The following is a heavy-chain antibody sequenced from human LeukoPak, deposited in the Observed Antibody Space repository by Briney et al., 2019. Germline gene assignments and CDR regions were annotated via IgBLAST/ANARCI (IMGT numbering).Heavy chain of an antibody. J-gene: IGHJ5*02. D-gene: IGHD1-14*01. V-gene: IGHV4-30-4*01. CDR3: ARELRFYPGNIDS. CDR1: GGSIRTEDDN. CDR2: SYSVGRT. Sequence: SESLSLTCTVSGGSIRTEDDNWIWLRQAPGRGLEWIGCSYSVGRTYYNPTLESRLSMSLHTSKNQFSLKLNFVSAADTAGYYCARELRFYPGNIDSWGQGNLVTVSS.